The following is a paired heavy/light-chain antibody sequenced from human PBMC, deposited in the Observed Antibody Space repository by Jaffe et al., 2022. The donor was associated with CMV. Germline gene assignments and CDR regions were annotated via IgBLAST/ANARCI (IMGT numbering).Light chain of an antibody. CDR2: DAS. V-gene: IGKV3-11*01. CDR1: QSVRSY. J-gene: IGKJ1*01. Sequence: EIVLTQSPATLSLSPGERATLSCRASQSVRSYLAWYQQKPGQAPRLLIYDASNRATGIPARFSGSGSGTDFTLTISSLEPEDFAVYFCQQRSNWPPTFGQGTKVEIK. CDR3: QQRSNWPPT.
Heavy chain of an antibody. CDR1: GFTFSTYS. CDR3: ARGPAYYDSWRTYSDAFDI. V-gene: IGHV3-48*02. D-gene: IGHD3-3*01. CDR2: ISSSSTSI. J-gene: IGHJ3*02. Sequence: EAQLVESGGGLVQPGGSLRLSCAASGFTFSTYSMNWVRQAPEKGLEWVSYISSSSTSIYYADSVKGRFTISRDNAKNSLYLQMNSLRDEDTGVYYCARGPAYYDSWRTYSDAFDIWGEGTLVTVSS.